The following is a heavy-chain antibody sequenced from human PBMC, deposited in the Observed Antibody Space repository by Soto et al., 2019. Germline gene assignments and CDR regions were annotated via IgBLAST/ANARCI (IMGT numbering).Heavy chain of an antibody. D-gene: IGHD3-3*01. V-gene: IGHV3-7*03. CDR1: GFTFSSYW. J-gene: IGHJ4*02. CDR3: ARDETVLRFLEWFPIREYYFDY. CDR2: IKQDGSEK. Sequence: SGGSLRLSCAASGFTFSSYWMSWVRQAPGKGLEWVANIKQDGSEKYYVDSVKGRFTISRDNAKNSLYLQMNSLRAEDTAVYYCARDETVLRFLEWFPIREYYFDYWGQGTLVTVSS.